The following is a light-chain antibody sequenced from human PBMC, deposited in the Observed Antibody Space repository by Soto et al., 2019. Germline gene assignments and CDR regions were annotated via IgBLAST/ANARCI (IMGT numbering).Light chain of an antibody. CDR2: GAS. J-gene: IGKJ2*01. CDR1: QSVSSIY. CDR3: QQYGSSPYT. V-gene: IGKV3-20*01. Sequence: EIVLTQSPGTLSLSPGERATLSCRASQSVSSIYLAWYQQKPGQAPRLLIYGASSRATGIPDRFSGSGSGTDFTLNINRLEPEDFAVYYCQQYGSSPYTFGQGTKLEIK.